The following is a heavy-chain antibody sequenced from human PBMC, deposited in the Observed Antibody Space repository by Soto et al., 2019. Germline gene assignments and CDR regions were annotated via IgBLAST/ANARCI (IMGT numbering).Heavy chain of an antibody. Sequence: GGSLRLSCAASGFTFSSYGMHWVRQAPGKGLEWVAVIWYDGSNKYYADSVKGRFTISRDNSKNTLYLQMNSLRAEDTAVYYCARDSSITPRPLDYWGQGTPVTVSS. CDR2: IWYDGSNK. J-gene: IGHJ4*02. CDR1: GFTFSSYG. V-gene: IGHV3-33*01. CDR3: ARDSSITPRPLDY. D-gene: IGHD6-6*01.